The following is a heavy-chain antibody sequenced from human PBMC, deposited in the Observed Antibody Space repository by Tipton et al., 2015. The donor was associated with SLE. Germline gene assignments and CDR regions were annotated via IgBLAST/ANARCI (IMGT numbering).Heavy chain of an antibody. V-gene: IGHV4-39*07. Sequence: TLSLTCDVSGGSISSSSYYWGWIRQHPGKTLEWIGSVHYRGTSYHNPSLTSRISVSVDTSKNQFSLKLSSVTAADTAVYYCARVRRDSSSWGLDYWGQGTLITVSS. CDR2: VHYRGTS. CDR1: GGSISSSSYY. J-gene: IGHJ4*02. D-gene: IGHD6-13*01. CDR3: ARVRRDSSSWGLDY.